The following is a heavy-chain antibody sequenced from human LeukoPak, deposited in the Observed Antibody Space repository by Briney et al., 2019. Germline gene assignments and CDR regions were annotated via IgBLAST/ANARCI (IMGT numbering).Heavy chain of an antibody. V-gene: IGHV1-3*01. D-gene: IGHD1-26*01. CDR3: AKGSGSLDY. CDR2: INAGNGNT. J-gene: IGHJ4*02. CDR1: GYTFTSYA. Sequence: ASVKVSCKASGYTFTSYAMHWVRQAPGQRLEWMGWINAGNGNTKYSQKFQGRVTMTEDTSTDTAYMELSSLRSEDTAVYYCAKGSGSLDYWGQGTLVTVSS.